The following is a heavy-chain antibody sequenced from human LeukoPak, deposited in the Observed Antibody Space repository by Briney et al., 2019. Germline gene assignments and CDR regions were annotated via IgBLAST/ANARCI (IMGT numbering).Heavy chain of an antibody. CDR3: TTEGYCSGGNCYSYDN. Sequence: PGGSLRLSCAASGFTFSSAWLSWVRQAPGKGLEWVGRIKSKTDGGTTDCAAPVKGRFTISRDDSKNKLFLQMNSLKTEDTAVYYCTTEGYCSGGNCYSYDNWGQGTLVTVSS. D-gene: IGHD2-15*01. CDR2: IKSKTDGGTT. J-gene: IGHJ4*02. CDR1: GFTFSSAW. V-gene: IGHV3-15*01.